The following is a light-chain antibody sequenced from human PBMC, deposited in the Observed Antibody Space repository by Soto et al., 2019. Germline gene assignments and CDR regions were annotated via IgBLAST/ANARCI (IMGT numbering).Light chain of an antibody. CDR3: GTWDSSLSAYV. CDR2: KND. V-gene: IGLV1-51*02. CDR1: SSNIGNNY. J-gene: IGLJ1*01. Sequence: QSVLTQPPSVSAAPGQKVTISCSGSSSNIGNNYVSWYQQFPGTAPKLLIYKNDKRSSGIPDRFSGSKSDTSATLGITGLQTGDEADYYCGTWDSSLSAYVFGTGTKVTVL.